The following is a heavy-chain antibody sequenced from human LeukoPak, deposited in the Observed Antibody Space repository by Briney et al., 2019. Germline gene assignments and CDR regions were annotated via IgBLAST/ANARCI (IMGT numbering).Heavy chain of an antibody. CDR1: GYTFTDYD. V-gene: IGHV1-2*02. D-gene: IGHD2-2*01. CDR3: ARGGWSLGYCSSSSCLDWFDP. CDR2: INPNSGGT. Sequence: ASVKVSCKASGYTFTDYDMHWVRQAPGQGLEWMGWINPNSGGTNYAQKFQGRVTMTRGTSISTAYMELSRLRSDDTAVYYCARGGWSLGYCSSSSCLDWFDPWGQGTLVTVSS. J-gene: IGHJ5*02.